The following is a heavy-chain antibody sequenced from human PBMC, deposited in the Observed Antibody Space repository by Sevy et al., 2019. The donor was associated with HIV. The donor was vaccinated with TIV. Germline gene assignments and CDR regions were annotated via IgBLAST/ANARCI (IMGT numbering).Heavy chain of an antibody. CDR1: GFSFSSYG. V-gene: IGHV3-33*01. Sequence: GGSLRLSCAASGFSFSSYGMHWVRQAPGKGLEWLAVIWFDGSNEYYADSVKGRFTISRDIAKNTLYLQMNSLRAEDTAVYYCARDLEFYGYREDGPAFKPDYWGRGTLVTVSS. D-gene: IGHD5-12*01. CDR2: IWFDGSNE. J-gene: IGHJ4*02. CDR3: ARDLEFYGYREDGPAFKPDY.